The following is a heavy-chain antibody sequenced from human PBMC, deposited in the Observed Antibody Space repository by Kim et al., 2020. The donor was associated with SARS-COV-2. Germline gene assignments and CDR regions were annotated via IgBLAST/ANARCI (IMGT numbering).Heavy chain of an antibody. CDR1: GFTFSSYS. D-gene: IGHD3-10*01. J-gene: IGHJ4*02. Sequence: GGSLRLSCAASGFTFSSYSMNWVRQAPGKGLEWVSYISSSSSTIYYADSVKGRFTISRDNAKNSLYLQMNSLRDEDTAVYYCARGGFGELLPTLVYWGQGTLVTVSS. V-gene: IGHV3-48*02. CDR3: ARGGFGELLPTLVY. CDR2: ISSSSSTI.